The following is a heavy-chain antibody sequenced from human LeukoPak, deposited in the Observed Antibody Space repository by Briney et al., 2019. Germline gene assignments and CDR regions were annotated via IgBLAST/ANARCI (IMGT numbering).Heavy chain of an antibody. Sequence: PSETLSLTCAVYGGSFSGYYWSWIRQPPGKGLEWIGEINHSGSTNYNPSLKSRVTISVDTSKNQFSLRLRSVTAADTAVYYCARVPGAYYDSLIGFGSGWFDPWGQGILVTVSS. CDR3: ARVPGAYYDSLIGFGSGWFDP. V-gene: IGHV4-34*01. CDR1: GGSFSGYY. CDR2: INHSGST. J-gene: IGHJ5*02. D-gene: IGHD3-3*01.